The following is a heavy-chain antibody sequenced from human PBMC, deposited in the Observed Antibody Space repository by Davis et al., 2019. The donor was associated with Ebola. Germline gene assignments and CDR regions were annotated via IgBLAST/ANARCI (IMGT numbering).Heavy chain of an antibody. CDR2: ISYDGSNN. J-gene: IGHJ4*02. Sequence: GGSLRLSCAASGFTFSSYAMHWVRQAPGKGLEWVAVISYDGSNNYYADSVKGRFTISRDNSKNTLYLQMNSLRAEETAVYYCARGGDIVVALSGPGSPNFDYWGQGTLVTVSS. CDR3: ARGGDIVVALSGPGSPNFDY. D-gene: IGHD2-2*01. V-gene: IGHV3-30-3*01. CDR1: GFTFSSYA.